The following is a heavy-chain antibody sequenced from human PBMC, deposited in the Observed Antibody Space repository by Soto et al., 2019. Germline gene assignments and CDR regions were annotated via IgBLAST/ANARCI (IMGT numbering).Heavy chain of an antibody. D-gene: IGHD1-26*01. J-gene: IGHJ4*02. CDR1: GLTFRSFT. CDR3: AKESPNLSAFVYLDY. V-gene: IGHV3-23*01. Sequence: EVQLLESGGGLVQPGGSLRLSCAASGLTFRSFTISWVGKAPGKGLEWVPAISGGSGNTYYANSVRGRFTISRDNSKNTLYLQMNSLRAEDTAVYYCAKESPNLSAFVYLDYWGQGTLVTVSS. CDR2: ISGGSGNT.